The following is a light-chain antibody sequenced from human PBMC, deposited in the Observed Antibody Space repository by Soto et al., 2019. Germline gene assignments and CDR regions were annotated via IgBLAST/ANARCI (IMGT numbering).Light chain of an antibody. J-gene: IGKJ5*01. V-gene: IGKV3-15*01. CDR2: GAS. CDR1: QSVSSN. CDR3: QQYNNWPPT. Sequence: EIVRTQSPATLSVSPGERATLSCRASQSVSSNLAWYQQKPGQAPRPLIYGASTRATGIPARFSGSGSGTEFTLTISSLQSEDFAVYYCQQYNNWPPTCGQGTRLEIK.